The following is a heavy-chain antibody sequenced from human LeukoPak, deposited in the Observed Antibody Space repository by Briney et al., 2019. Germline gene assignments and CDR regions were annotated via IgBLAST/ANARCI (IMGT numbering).Heavy chain of an antibody. Sequence: GGSPRLSCEASGFIFSTYEMNWVRQAPGKGLDWVSYISSTGSTINYADSVKGRFTISRDNAKNSLYLQMNSLRAEDTAVYYCARDRGKSDGFFQHWGQGTLGTVSS. V-gene: IGHV3-48*03. J-gene: IGHJ1*01. D-gene: IGHD4-23*01. CDR1: GFIFSTYE. CDR3: ARDRGKSDGFFQH. CDR2: ISSTGSTI.